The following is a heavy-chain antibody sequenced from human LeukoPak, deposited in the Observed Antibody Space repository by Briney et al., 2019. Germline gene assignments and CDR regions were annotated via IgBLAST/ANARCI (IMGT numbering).Heavy chain of an antibody. J-gene: IGHJ4*02. CDR1: VYTFTGYY. Sequence: ASVKVSFQASVYTFTGYYMHWVRQAPGQGLDWMGWINPNNGDTNFAQKFQGRVAMTRDTSMNTVYMELSSLRSDDTAVYYCARRGYEFSDLDNWGQGTLVTVSS. D-gene: IGHD3/OR15-3a*01. CDR2: INPNNGDT. V-gene: IGHV1-2*02. CDR3: ARRGYEFSDLDN.